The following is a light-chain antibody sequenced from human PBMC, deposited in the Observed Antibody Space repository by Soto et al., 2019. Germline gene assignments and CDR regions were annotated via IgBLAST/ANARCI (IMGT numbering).Light chain of an antibody. V-gene: IGKV3-20*01. Sequence: IVLTQSPVTLSFSPWDTATLSCRASQSFSSSYLAWYQHKPCQAPNLLLYGVSARATGIPARFSGSGSGTDFTLTISSLEPEDFAVYYCQQYGFTFGQGTRLEIK. CDR2: GVS. CDR1: QSFSSSY. J-gene: IGKJ5*01. CDR3: QQYGFT.